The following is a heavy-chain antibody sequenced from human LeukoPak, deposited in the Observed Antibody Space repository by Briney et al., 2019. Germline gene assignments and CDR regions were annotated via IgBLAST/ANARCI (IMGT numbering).Heavy chain of an antibody. CDR3: VKDTPLDSGDEYYFDS. V-gene: IGHV3-23*01. CDR2: ISDSGATT. D-gene: IGHD4-17*01. CDR1: GFTFRIYG. Sequence: GGSLRLSCAAYGFTFRIYGMSWDRQAPGKGLEWVSVISDSGATTYADSVKGRFTISRDNSKNTLDLQMNSLRAEDTAVYYCVKDTPLDSGDEYYFDSWGQGTLVTVSS. J-gene: IGHJ4*02.